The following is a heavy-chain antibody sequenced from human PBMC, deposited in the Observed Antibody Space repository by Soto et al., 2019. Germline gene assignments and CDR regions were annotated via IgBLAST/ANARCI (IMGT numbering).Heavy chain of an antibody. CDR2: IWYDGSNK. D-gene: IGHD6-13*01. CDR3: ARDPSSSLSLPTDP. J-gene: IGHJ5*02. Sequence: GGSLRLSCAASGFTFSSYGMHWVRQAPGKGLEWVAVIWYDGSNKYYADSVKGRFTISRDNSKNTLYLQMNSLRAEDTAVYYCARDPSSSLSLPTDPWGQGTLVTVSS. V-gene: IGHV3-33*01. CDR1: GFTFSSYG.